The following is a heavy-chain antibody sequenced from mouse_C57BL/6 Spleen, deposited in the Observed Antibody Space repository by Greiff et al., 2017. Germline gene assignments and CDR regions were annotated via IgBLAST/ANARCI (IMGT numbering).Heavy chain of an antibody. CDR3: AGQADFRFDY. V-gene: IGHV5-6*01. CDR1: GFTFSSYG. D-gene: IGHD6-1*01. CDR2: ISSGGSYT. Sequence: EVQLVQSGGDLVKPGGSLKLSCAASGFTFSSYGMSWVRQTPDKRLEWVVTISSGGSYTYYPDSVKGRFTISKDNATNTLYLQMSSLKSEDTAMYDSAGQADFRFDYWGQGTTLTVSS. J-gene: IGHJ2*01.